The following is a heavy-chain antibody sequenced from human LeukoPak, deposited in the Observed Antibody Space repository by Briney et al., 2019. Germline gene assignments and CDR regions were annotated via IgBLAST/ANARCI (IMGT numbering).Heavy chain of an antibody. Sequence: SGTLSLTCAVSGGSISSNNWWGWVRQPPGKGLEWIGEIYHSGSPNYNPSLKSRVTISVDTSKNQFSLKLSSVTAADTAVYYCARGLLRHCSSTSCYTVDFDYWGQGTLVTVSS. CDR2: IYHSGSP. J-gene: IGHJ4*02. D-gene: IGHD2-2*02. CDR1: GGSISSNNW. CDR3: ARGLLRHCSSTSCYTVDFDY. V-gene: IGHV4-4*02.